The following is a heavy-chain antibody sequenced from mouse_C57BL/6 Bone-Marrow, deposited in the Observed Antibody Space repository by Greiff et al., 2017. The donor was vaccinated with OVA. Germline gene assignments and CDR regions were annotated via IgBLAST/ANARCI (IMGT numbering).Heavy chain of an antibody. CDR3: TESYDGYYGYAMDY. CDR1: GFTFSNYW. CDR2: IRLKSDNYAT. J-gene: IGHJ4*01. Sequence: EVKLEESGGGLVQPGGSMKLSCVASGFTFSNYWMNWVRQSPEKGLEWVAQIRLKSDNYATHYAESVKGRFTISRDDSKSSVYLQMNNLRAEDTGIYYCTESYDGYYGYAMDYWGQGTSVTVSS. D-gene: IGHD2-3*01. V-gene: IGHV6-3*01.